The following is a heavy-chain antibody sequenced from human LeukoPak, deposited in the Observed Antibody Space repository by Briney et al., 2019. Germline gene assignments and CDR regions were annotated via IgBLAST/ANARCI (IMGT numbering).Heavy chain of an antibody. CDR1: GFTFSSYG. CDR3: AKQARGVRYYDILTGYQYSYYFDY. V-gene: IGHV3-30*18. Sequence: GGSLRLSCAASGFTFSSYGMHWGRQAPGKGLEWVAVISYDGSNKYYADSVKGRFTISRDNSKNTLYLQMNSLRAEDTAVYYCAKQARGVRYYDILTGYQYSYYFDYWGQGTLVTVSS. J-gene: IGHJ4*02. D-gene: IGHD3-9*01. CDR2: ISYDGSNK.